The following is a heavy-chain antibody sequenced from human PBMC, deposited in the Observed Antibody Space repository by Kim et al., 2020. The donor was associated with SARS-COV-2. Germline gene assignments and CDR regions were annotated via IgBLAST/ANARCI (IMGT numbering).Heavy chain of an antibody. J-gene: IGHJ5*02. CDR3: ARERQQLVRPRWFDP. D-gene: IGHD6-13*01. Sequence: SETLSLTCTVSGGSISSSSYYWGWIRQPPGKGLEWIGSIYYSGSTYYNPSLKSRVTISVDTSKNQFSLKLSSVTAADTAVYYCARERQQLVRPRWFDPWGQGTLVTVSS. CDR1: GGSISSSSYY. V-gene: IGHV4-39*07. CDR2: IYYSGST.